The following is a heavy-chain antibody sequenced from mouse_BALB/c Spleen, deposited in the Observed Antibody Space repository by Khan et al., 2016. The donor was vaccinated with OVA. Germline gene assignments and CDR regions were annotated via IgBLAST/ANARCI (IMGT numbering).Heavy chain of an antibody. D-gene: IGHD2-3*01. CDR2: IWAGGDT. CDR3: SRFYDGYYYTVDY. Sequence: QVQLKESGPGLVAPSQSLSITCTVSGFSLTTYGVHWVRQPPGKGLEWLGVIWAGGDTNYNSALMSRLSISKENSKSQVFLKMNSLQTDDTAMYYCSRFYDGYYYTVDYWGQGTSVTVSS. V-gene: IGHV2-9*02. J-gene: IGHJ4*01. CDR1: GFSLTTYG.